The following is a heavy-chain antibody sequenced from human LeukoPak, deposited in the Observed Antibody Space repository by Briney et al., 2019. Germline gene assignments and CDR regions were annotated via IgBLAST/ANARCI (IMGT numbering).Heavy chain of an antibody. Sequence: PGGSLRLSCAASGFTLSSYAMSWVRQAPGKGLEWVSAISDSGNTYHADSVKGRFTISRDSSKNTLFLQMNRLRPEDAAVYYCAKAPVTTCRGAYCYPFDYWGQRTLVTVSS. J-gene: IGHJ4*02. D-gene: IGHD2-21*01. V-gene: IGHV3-23*01. CDR1: GFTLSSYA. CDR3: AKAPVTTCRGAYCYPFDY. CDR2: ISDSGNT.